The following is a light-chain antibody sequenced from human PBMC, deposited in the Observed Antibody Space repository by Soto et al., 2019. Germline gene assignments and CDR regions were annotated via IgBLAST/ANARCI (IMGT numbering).Light chain of an antibody. J-gene: IGLJ3*02. V-gene: IGLV1-47*02. CDR3: AVCDDCPASPGGLSWV. Sequence: QSVLTQPPSASGAPGQAVTISCSGSGSNIGINSVYWYQQVSGAAPKHLIYRNSRRPAGVPDRISASESCTSAYLANSGLRSEAEADYDCAVCDDCPASPGGLSWVFGGGTKLTVL. CDR2: RNS. CDR1: GSNIGINS.